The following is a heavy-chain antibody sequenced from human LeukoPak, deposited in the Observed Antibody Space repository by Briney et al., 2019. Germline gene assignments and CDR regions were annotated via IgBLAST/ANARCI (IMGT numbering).Heavy chain of an antibody. D-gene: IGHD4-17*01. CDR1: GFTFSSYA. V-gene: IGHV3-23*01. CDR2: ISGSGGST. CDR3: AQEGEWTTTVSPFDY. Sequence: GGSLRPSCAASGFTFSSYAMSWVRQAPGKGLEWVSSISGSGGSTYYADSVKGRFTIPRDNSKNTLYLQMNSLRAEDTAVYYCAQEGEWTTTVSPFDYWGQGTLVTVSS. J-gene: IGHJ4*02.